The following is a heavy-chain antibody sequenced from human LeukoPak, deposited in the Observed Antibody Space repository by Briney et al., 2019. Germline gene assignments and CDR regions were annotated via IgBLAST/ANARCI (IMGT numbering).Heavy chain of an antibody. J-gene: IGHJ4*02. Sequence: SETLSLTCTVSGGSITNYYWAWIRQPPGKGLEWIGNIYYTGGTKYNPSLRSRVTISVDPSKNQFSLKLSSVTAADTAVYYCARASIVGATEYYFDYWGQGTLVTVSS. CDR3: ARASIVGATEYYFDY. D-gene: IGHD1-26*01. CDR1: GGSITNYY. V-gene: IGHV4-59*01. CDR2: IYYTGGT.